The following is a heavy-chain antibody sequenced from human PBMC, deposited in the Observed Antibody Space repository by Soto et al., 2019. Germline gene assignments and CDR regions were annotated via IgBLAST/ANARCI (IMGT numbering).Heavy chain of an antibody. CDR2: INAGNGNT. J-gene: IGHJ5*02. CDR3: ARDRDYSNWFDP. Sequence: GASVKVSCKASGYNFTSYAMHRVRQAPGQRLEWMGWINAGNGNTKYSQKFQGRVTITRDTSASTAYMELSSLRSEDTAVYYCARDRDYSNWFDPWGQGTLVTVSS. D-gene: IGHD4-4*01. CDR1: GYNFTSYA. V-gene: IGHV1-3*01.